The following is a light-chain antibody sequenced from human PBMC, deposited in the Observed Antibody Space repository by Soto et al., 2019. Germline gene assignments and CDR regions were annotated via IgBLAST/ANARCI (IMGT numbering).Light chain of an antibody. CDR1: QGISTY. Sequence: DIQMTQSPSSLSASVGDRVTITCRASQGISTYLAWYQQEPGKVPKLLIYAASTLQSGVPSRFSGSGSGTDFTLTISSLQPEDVATYYCQKYNNAPWTFGQGTRVEIK. CDR3: QKYNNAPWT. V-gene: IGKV1-27*01. J-gene: IGKJ1*01. CDR2: AAS.